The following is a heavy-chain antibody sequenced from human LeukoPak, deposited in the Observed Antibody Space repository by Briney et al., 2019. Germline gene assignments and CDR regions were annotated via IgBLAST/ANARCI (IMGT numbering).Heavy chain of an antibody. J-gene: IGHJ4*02. V-gene: IGHV4-4*09. CDR1: GLSINSQY. CDR3: VVSPNQDFFDY. CDR2: IYGSRRT. Sequence: SSETLSLTCTVSGLSINSQYLNWVRQPPGKGLEWLGYIYGSRRTNYSPSLKCRVTISVDTSKSQFSLNLNSLTAEDTAVYYCVVSPNQDFFDYWGQGPLVTVSS.